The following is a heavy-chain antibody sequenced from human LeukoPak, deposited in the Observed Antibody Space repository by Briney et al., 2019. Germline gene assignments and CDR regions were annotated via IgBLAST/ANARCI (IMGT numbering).Heavy chain of an antibody. CDR1: GASVSSHF. CDR3: ARHVGAWHHIDF. J-gene: IGHJ4*02. Sequence: PSETLSLTCTVSGASVSSHFWSWLRQPPGEELEWIGYIYYTGSSNYNPSLKSRVAMSVDTSKNQFSLRLSSVTAADTAVYFCARHVGAWHHIDFWGQGTLFTVSS. V-gene: IGHV4-59*08. CDR2: IYYTGSS. D-gene: IGHD4-17*01.